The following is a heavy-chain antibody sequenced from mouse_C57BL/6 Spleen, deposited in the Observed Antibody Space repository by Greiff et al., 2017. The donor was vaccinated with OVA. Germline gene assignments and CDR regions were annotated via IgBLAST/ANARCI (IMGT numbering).Heavy chain of an antibody. V-gene: IGHV1-64*01. CDR3: ARSGYYYGSSYGYFDV. J-gene: IGHJ1*03. D-gene: IGHD1-1*01. Sequence: QVQLQQSGAELVKPGASVKLSCKASGYTFTSYWMHWVKQRPGQGLEWIGMIHPNSGSTNYNEKFKSKATLTVDKSSSTAYMQLSSLTSEDSAVYYCARSGYYYGSSYGYFDVWGTGTTVTVSS. CDR1: GYTFTSYW. CDR2: IHPNSGST.